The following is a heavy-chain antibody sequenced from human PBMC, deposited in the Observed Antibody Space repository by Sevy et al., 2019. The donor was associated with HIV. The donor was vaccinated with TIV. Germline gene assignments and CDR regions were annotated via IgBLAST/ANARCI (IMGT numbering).Heavy chain of an antibody. D-gene: IGHD6-19*01. V-gene: IGHV1-2*02. CDR1: GYTFTGYY. CDR3: ARVRAIAVAGAFDI. CDR2: INPNSGGT. Sequence: ASVKVSYKASGYTFTGYYMHWVRQAPGQGLEWMGWINPNSGGTNYAQKFQGRVTMTRDTSISTAYMELSRLRSDDTAVYYCARVRAIAVAGAFDIWGQGTMVTVSS. J-gene: IGHJ3*02.